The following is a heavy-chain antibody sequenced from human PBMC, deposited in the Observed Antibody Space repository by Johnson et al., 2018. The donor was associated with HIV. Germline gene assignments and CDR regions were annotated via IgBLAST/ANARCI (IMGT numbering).Heavy chain of an antibody. D-gene: IGHD3-22*01. CDR1: GFTVSSYY. V-gene: IGHV3-11*04. J-gene: IGHJ3*02. Sequence: QVQLVESGGGLVQPGGSLRLSCAASGFTVSSYYMSWVRQAPGEGLEWISYISDSGTTIYYADSVKGRFTISWDNAKNSLYLQMNSLRAEDTAVYYCATSGNYDDDAFDIWGQGTMVTVSS. CDR3: ATSGNYDDDAFDI. CDR2: ISDSGTTI.